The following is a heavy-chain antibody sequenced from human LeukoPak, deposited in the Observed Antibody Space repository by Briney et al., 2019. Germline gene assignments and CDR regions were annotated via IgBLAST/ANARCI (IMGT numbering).Heavy chain of an antibody. V-gene: IGHV3-64*01. CDR3: ARGGTAMVPYYFDY. CDR2: ISSNGGSI. CDR1: GFTFSSYA. Sequence: GGSLRLSCAASGFTFSSYAMHWVRQAPGKGLEYVSAISSNGGSIYYANSVKGRFTISRDNSKNTLYLQMGSLRAEDMAVYYCARGGTAMVPYYFDYWGQGTLVTVSS. J-gene: IGHJ4*02. D-gene: IGHD5-18*01.